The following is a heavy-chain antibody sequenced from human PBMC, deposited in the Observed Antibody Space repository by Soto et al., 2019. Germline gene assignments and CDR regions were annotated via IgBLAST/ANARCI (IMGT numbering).Heavy chain of an antibody. J-gene: IGHJ2*01. Sequence: QVQLQESGPGLVKPSETLSLTCTVSGDSISSYYWSWIRQPPGKGLEWSGYIHYTGNTNHNPSLKSRVTKSVDTSKNQFSLKLSAVTAADTAVYYCARDRTSVNWYFDLWGRGTLVSVSS. CDR1: GDSISSYY. CDR3: ARDRTSVNWYFDL. CDR2: IHYTGNT. V-gene: IGHV4-59*01. D-gene: IGHD2-2*01.